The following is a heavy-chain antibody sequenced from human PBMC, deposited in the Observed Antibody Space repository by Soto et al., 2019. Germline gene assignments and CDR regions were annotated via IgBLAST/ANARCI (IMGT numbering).Heavy chain of an antibody. CDR3: AAGTFLGPWQY. J-gene: IGHJ4*02. D-gene: IGHD3-10*01. CDR2: VSPYSGNT. CDR1: GDTLTSYG. Sequence: QLQLVQSGVEVKKPGSSLKVPCQASGDTLTSYGISWVRQAPGQGLEWMGWVSPYSGNTNYSPKVQGRVTLTTDTTTSTAYMELRSLTSDDTAVYYCAAGTFLGPWQYWGQGTLVTVSS. V-gene: IGHV1-18*01.